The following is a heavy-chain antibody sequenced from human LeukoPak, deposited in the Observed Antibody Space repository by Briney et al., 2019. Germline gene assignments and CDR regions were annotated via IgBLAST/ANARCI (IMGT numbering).Heavy chain of an antibody. CDR3: ARGALRTEAFDY. CDR2: ISYDGSNK. D-gene: IGHD3/OR15-3a*01. Sequence: GGSLRLSCAAPGFTFSSYAMHWVRQAPGKGLEWVAVISYDGSNKYYADSVKGRFTISRDNSKNTLYLQMNSLRAEDTAVYYCARGALRTEAFDYWGQGTPVTVSS. J-gene: IGHJ4*02. CDR1: GFTFSSYA. V-gene: IGHV3-30*04.